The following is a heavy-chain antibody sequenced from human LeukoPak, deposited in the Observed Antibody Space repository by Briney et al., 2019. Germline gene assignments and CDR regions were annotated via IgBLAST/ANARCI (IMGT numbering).Heavy chain of an antibody. CDR1: GYTFTGYY. D-gene: IGHD6-13*01. CDR3: ARERSSSWSDYFDY. Sequence: SVKVSCKASGYTFTGYYMHWVRQAPGQGLEWMGRIIPIFGTANYAQKFQGRVTITTDESTSTAYMELSSLRSEDTAVYYCARERSSSWSDYFDYWGQGTLVTVSS. V-gene: IGHV1-69*05. CDR2: IIPIFGTA. J-gene: IGHJ4*02.